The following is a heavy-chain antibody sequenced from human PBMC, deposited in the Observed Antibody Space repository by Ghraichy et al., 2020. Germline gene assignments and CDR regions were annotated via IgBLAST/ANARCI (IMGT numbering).Heavy chain of an antibody. Sequence: SQTLSLTCAVYGGSFSGYYWSWIRQPPGKGLEWIGEINHSGSTNYNPSLKSRVTISVDTSKNQFSLKLSSVTAADTAVYYCARGGRVLGITIFGVAIDPWGQGTLVTVSS. V-gene: IGHV4-34*01. CDR1: GGSFSGYY. CDR2: INHSGST. D-gene: IGHD3-3*01. J-gene: IGHJ5*02. CDR3: ARGGRVLGITIFGVAIDP.